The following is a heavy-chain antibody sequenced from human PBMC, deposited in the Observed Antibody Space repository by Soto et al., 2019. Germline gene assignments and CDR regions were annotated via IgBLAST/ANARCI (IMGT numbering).Heavy chain of an antibody. CDR1: GGSISTSRYY. J-gene: IGHJ6*02. V-gene: IGHV4-39*01. CDR2: IYYSGTA. CDR3: ARRGYNFGFGIDV. Sequence: LSLTCTVSGGSISTSRYYWGWIRQPPGKGLEWIGSIYYSGTAYYNPSLMSRVTISVDTSKSQFSLKLSSVTAADTAVYFCARRGYNFGFGIDVWGQGTTVTVSS. D-gene: IGHD5-18*01.